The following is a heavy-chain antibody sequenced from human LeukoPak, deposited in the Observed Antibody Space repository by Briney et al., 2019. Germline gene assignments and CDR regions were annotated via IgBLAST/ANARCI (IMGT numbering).Heavy chain of an antibody. CDR1: GGTFSSYA. V-gene: IGHV1-69*13. J-gene: IGHJ4*02. CDR2: IIPIFGTA. D-gene: IGHD3-22*01. Sequence: SVKVSCKASGGTFSSYAISWVRQAPGQGLEWMGGIIPIFGTANYAQKFQGRVTITADESTSTAYMELSSLRSEDTAVYYCARSSRSYDSSGLQAYYFDYWGQGTLVTVSS. CDR3: ARSSRSYDSSGLQAYYFDY.